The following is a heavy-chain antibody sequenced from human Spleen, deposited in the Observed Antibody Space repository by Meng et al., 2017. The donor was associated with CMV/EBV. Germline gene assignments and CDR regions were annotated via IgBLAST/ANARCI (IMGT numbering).Heavy chain of an antibody. Sequence: GESLKISCAASGFSFSMFDMNWVRQAPGKGLEWVSYISRSRSPIYYADSVKGRFTVSRDNAKNSLYLQMNSLRAEDTAVYYCARVPTRANWNFLDYYSGMDVWGQGTTVTVSS. V-gene: IGHV3-48*03. CDR1: GFSFSMFD. J-gene: IGHJ6*02. CDR3: ARVPTRANWNFLDYYSGMDV. D-gene: IGHD1-7*01. CDR2: ISRSRSPI.